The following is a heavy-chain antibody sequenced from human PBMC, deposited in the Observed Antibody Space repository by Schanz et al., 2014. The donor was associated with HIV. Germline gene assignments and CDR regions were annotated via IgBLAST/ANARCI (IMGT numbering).Heavy chain of an antibody. V-gene: IGHV3-33*05. CDR1: GFNFRTYG. CDR2: ISYDGSIK. J-gene: IGHJ4*02. Sequence: QVQLVESGGGVVQPGRSLRLSCAASGFNFRTYGMHWVRQAPAKGLEWVAVISYDGSIKEYADSEKGRFTISRDNSKNTLYLQMNRLRAEDTALYFCANDPELTTITGYFDSWGQGTLVTVSS. D-gene: IGHD4-4*01. CDR3: ANDPELTTITGYFDS.